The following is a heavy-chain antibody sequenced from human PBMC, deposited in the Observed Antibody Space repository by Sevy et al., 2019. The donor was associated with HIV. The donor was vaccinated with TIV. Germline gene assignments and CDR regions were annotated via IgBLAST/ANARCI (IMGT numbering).Heavy chain of an antibody. CDR1: GFTFSDYY. J-gene: IGHJ4*02. Sequence: GSLRLSCAASGFTFSDYYMSWIRQPPGKGLEWIGSIYYSGSTYYNPSLKSRVTISVDTSKNQFSLKLSSVTAADTAVYYCARHEGVFYWGQGTLVTVSS. V-gene: IGHV4-39*01. CDR3: ARHEGVFY. CDR2: IYYSGST.